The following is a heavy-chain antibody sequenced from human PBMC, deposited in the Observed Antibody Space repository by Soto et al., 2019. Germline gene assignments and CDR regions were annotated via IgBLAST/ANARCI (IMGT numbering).Heavy chain of an antibody. Sequence: GGFLRLSCAASGFTVTNSAMNWVRQVPGKGLEWVSSISGSGAIPHYADSVKGRFSIFRDESNNTLYLQMNSLRAEDTAVYFCGVGRTPYYFDYWGQGALVTVSS. CDR3: GVGRTPYYFDY. J-gene: IGHJ4*02. V-gene: IGHV3-23*01. D-gene: IGHD1-26*01. CDR2: ISGSGAIP. CDR1: GFTVTNSA.